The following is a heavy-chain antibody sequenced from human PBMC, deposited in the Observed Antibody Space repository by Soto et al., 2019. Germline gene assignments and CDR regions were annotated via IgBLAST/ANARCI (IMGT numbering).Heavy chain of an antibody. D-gene: IGHD4-17*01. Sequence: QVQLVQSGAEVKKPGSSVKVSCKASGGTFSSYAISWVRQAPGQGLEWMGGIIPIFGTANYAQKFQGRVTITADESTSTAYMELSSLRSEDTAVYYCARERGTTVTTYYYYGRAVWGQGTTVTVSS. V-gene: IGHV1-69*01. CDR2: IIPIFGTA. CDR3: ARERGTTVTTYYYYGRAV. CDR1: GGTFSSYA. J-gene: IGHJ6*02.